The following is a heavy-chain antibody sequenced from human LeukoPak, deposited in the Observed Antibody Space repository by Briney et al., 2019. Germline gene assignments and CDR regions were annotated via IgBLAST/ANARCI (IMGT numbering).Heavy chain of an antibody. V-gene: IGHV1-69*05. D-gene: IGHD6-25*01. J-gene: IGHJ4*02. CDR3: ARAAATALHFDY. CDR2: IIPIFGTA. CDR1: GGTFSSYA. Sequence: SVKVSXKASGGTFSSYAISWVRQAPGQGLEWMRGIIPIFGTANYAQKFQGRVTITTDESTSTAYMELSSLRSEDTAVYYCARAAATALHFDYWGQGTLVTVSS.